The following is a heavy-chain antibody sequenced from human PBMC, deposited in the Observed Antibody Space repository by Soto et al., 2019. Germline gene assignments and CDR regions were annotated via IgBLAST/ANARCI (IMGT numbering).Heavy chain of an antibody. CDR1: GYSFTSYW. V-gene: IGHV5-51*01. CDR2: IYPGDSDT. CDR3: ARPGAGIAVVGKKDYYGKDL. J-gene: IGHJ6*02. D-gene: IGHD6-19*01. Sequence: PGESLKISCKGSGYSFTSYWLGWVRQMPGKGLEWMGIIYPGDSDTRYSPSFQGQVTISADKSISTAYLQWSSLKASDTAMYFCARPGAGIAVVGKKDYYGKDLWCQRPMVTV.